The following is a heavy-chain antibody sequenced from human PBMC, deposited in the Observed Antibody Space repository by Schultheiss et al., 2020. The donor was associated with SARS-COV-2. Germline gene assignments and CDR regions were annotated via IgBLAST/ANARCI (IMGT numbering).Heavy chain of an antibody. CDR1: GFTFTNYA. CDR2: INEDGAVT. Sequence: GGSLRLSCAASGFTFTNYAMHWVRQAPGKGLEWVANINEDGAVTYHADSVRGRFTISRDNSKNTLYLRMNSLGAEDTAVYYCAKGDGDRVVLVAVDYWGQGTLVTVSS. J-gene: IGHJ4*02. D-gene: IGHD2-15*01. V-gene: IGHV3-7*03. CDR3: AKGDGDRVVLVAVDY.